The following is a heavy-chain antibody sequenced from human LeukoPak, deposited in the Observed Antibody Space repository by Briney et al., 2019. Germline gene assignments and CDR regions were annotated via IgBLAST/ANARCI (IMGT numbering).Heavy chain of an antibody. D-gene: IGHD5-18*01. V-gene: IGHV4-59*01. Sequence: SETLSLTCTVSGGSISSYYWSWIRQPPGKGLEWIGYIYYSGSTNYNPSLKSRVTISVDTSKNQFSLKLSSVTAADTAVYYCAREGAVGYSYGRYFDYWGQGTLVTVSS. J-gene: IGHJ4*02. CDR3: AREGAVGYSYGRYFDY. CDR1: GGSISSYY. CDR2: IYYSGST.